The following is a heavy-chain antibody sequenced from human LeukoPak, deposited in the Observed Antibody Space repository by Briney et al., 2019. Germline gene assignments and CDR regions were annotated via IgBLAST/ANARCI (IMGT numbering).Heavy chain of an antibody. Sequence: GGSLRLSCVASGFILDDFAMDWVRHVPGKGLEWLSLVTWDGDTTYYTDSVRGRFPVSRDNSKNSLYLQMNSLRPEDTALYYCAKPNRTGSDWYRYFFFDLWGRGTLVTVSS. CDR3: AKPNRTGSDWYRYFFFDL. J-gene: IGHJ2*01. D-gene: IGHD6-19*01. CDR2: VTWDGDTT. CDR1: GFILDDFA. V-gene: IGHV3-43*01.